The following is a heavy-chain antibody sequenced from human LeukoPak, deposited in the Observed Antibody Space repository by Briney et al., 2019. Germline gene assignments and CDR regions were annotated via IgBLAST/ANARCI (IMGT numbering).Heavy chain of an antibody. Sequence: GASVKVSCKASGYTFTSYGISWVRQAPGQGLEWMGWISAYNGNTNYAQKLQGRVTMTTDTSTSTAYMELRSLRSDDTAVYYCARVVVVPAAMLNYYGMDVWGKGTTVTVSS. CDR1: GYTFTSYG. V-gene: IGHV1-18*04. J-gene: IGHJ6*04. CDR3: ARVVVVPAAMLNYYGMDV. D-gene: IGHD2-2*01. CDR2: ISAYNGNT.